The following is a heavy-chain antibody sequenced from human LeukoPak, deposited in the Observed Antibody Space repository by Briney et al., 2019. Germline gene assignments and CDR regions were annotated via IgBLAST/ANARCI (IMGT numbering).Heavy chain of an antibody. CDR1: GFTFSSYE. Sequence: GGSLRLSCAASGFTFSSYEMNWVRQAPGKGLEWVSSISSSSSYIYYADSVKGRFTISRDNAKNSLYLQMNSLRAEDTAVYYCARDAGGYYYMDVWGKGTTVTVSS. J-gene: IGHJ6*03. CDR2: ISSSSSYI. CDR3: ARDAGGYYYMDV. V-gene: IGHV3-21*01. D-gene: IGHD3-10*01.